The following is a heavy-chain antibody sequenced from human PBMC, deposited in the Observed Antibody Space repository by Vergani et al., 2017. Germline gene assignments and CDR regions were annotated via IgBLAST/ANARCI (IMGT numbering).Heavy chain of an antibody. J-gene: IGHJ4*02. CDR2: IYHSGST. D-gene: IGHD6-13*01. CDR1: GNSISSGYY. V-gene: IGHV4-38-2*02. CDR3: ARGYSSSWYNY. Sequence: QVQLQESGPGLVKPSETLSLTCTVSGNSISSGYYWGWIRQPPGKGLEWIGSIYHSGSTYYNPSLKSRVTISVDTSKNQFSLKLSSVTAADTAVYYCARGYSSSWYNYWGQGTLVTVSS.